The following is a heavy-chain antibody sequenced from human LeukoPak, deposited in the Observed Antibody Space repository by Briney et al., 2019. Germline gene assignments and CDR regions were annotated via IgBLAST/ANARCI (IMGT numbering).Heavy chain of an antibody. CDR3: ARTKHEQWPDAFDI. CDR2: IYPGDSDT. Sequence: GESLKISCQGSGYSFTTYWIGWVRQMPGKGLEWLGIIYPGDSDTRYSQSFRGQVTISVDKSISTAYLQWSSLKATDTAMYYCARTKHEQWPDAFDIWGQGTMVTVSS. J-gene: IGHJ3*02. D-gene: IGHD6-19*01. CDR1: GYSFTTYW. V-gene: IGHV5-51*01.